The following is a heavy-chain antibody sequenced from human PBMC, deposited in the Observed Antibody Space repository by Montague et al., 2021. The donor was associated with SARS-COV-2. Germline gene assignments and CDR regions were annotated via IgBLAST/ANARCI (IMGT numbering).Heavy chain of an antibody. CDR2: IYHDGST. J-gene: IGHJ1*01. V-gene: IGHV4-39*07. D-gene: IGHD3-22*01. CDR3: ARGPTFGGIGYYYN. CDR1: GDSIGSGSYY. Sequence: SETLSLTCTVSGDSIGSGSYYWGWIRQPPGKGLEWIGCIYHDGSTYYNPSLKTRVSVSVDTRKNQFSLKFNSVTAADTAVYSCARGPTFGGIGYYYNWGQGILVAVSS.